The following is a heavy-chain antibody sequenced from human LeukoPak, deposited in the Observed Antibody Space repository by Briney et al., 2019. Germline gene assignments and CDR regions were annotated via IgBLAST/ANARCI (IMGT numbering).Heavy chain of an antibody. J-gene: IGHJ4*02. CDR1: GGSDRHQY. CDR3: AKGPGSLSRCFAS. CDR2: IYYSGST. D-gene: IGHD3-10*01. Sequence: PSETLSLTCAVSGGSDRHQYWIWMRQPPEKGLEYIGYIYYSGSTNYNPSLKSRVTISVDTSKNQFSLMLSSVTAADTAVYYYAKGPGSLSRCFASGGQGTLVTVSS. V-gene: IGHV4-59*02.